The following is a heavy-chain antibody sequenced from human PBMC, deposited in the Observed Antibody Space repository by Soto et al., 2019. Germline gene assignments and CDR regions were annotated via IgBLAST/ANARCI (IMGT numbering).Heavy chain of an antibody. CDR3: ARRLLVVVIDSDGMYV. Sequence: SETLSLTCTVSGGSISSYYWGWIRQPPGKGLEWIGSIYYSGSTYYNPSLKSRVTISVDTSKNQFSLKLSSVTAADTAVYYCARRLLVVVIDSDGMYVWGQGSSVTVS. D-gene: IGHD2-15*01. CDR1: GGSISSYY. J-gene: IGHJ6*02. V-gene: IGHV4-39*01. CDR2: IYYSGST.